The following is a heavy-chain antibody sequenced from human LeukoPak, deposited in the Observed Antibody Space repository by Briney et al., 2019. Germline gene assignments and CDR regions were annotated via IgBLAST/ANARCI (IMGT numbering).Heavy chain of an antibody. D-gene: IGHD3-10*01. J-gene: IGHJ4*02. CDR1: GGSISTYY. CDR2: LYYNGRT. V-gene: IGHV4-59*12. CDR3: ARAGFGELLEPFDY. Sequence: PSETLSLTCTVSGGSISTYYWSWIRQPPGKGLEWIGYLYYNGRTNYNPSLKSRVTLSLDTSKNQFSLKLSSVTAADTAVYYCARAGFGELLEPFDYWGQGTLVTVSS.